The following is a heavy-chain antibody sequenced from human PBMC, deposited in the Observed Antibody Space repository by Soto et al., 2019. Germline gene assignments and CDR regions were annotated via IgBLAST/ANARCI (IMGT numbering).Heavy chain of an antibody. CDR3: ARQNRDTPMVPFDV. V-gene: IGHV1-69*01. CDR1: RGTFNRYA. D-gene: IGHD5-18*01. CDR2: LVPQFGTP. Sequence: QVQLVQSGAEVKKLGSSVKVSCLASRGTFNRYAINWVRQAPGHGLEWLGALVPQFGTPNYAQKFQDRVTIVADESTNTTSMELRGLTSDDTAVYYCARQNRDTPMVPFDVWGQGTLVTVSS. J-gene: IGHJ4*02.